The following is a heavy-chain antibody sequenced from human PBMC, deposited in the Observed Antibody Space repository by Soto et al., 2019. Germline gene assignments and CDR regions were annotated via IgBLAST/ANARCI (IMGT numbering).Heavy chain of an antibody. CDR1: GFTFSYYW. J-gene: IGHJ3*01. CDR3: ARGGRGAFDL. CDR2: IHSDGSST. Sequence: EVQLVESGGGLVQPGESLRLSCAASGFTFSYYWMHWVRQAPGKGLVWVSRIHSDGSSTTYADSVKGRFTISRDNARTTLYLQMNSLRAEDTAVYYCARGGRGAFDLWGQGTVVTVSS. V-gene: IGHV3-74*01. D-gene: IGHD1-26*01.